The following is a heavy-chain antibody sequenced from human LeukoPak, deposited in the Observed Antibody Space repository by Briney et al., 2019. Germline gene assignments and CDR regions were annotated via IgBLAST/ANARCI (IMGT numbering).Heavy chain of an antibody. CDR3: ARRPPMSAADNWLDP. CDR2: IDPNSGGT. J-gene: IGHJ5*02. V-gene: IGHV1-2*06. Sequence: GASVKVSCKASDYIFSGHFIHWVRQAPGQGLEWIGRIDPNSGGTSFAPKFQGRVTMTRDTSISTAYMEVTRPTSDDTAVYYCARRPPMSAADNWLDPWGQGTLVTVSS. CDR1: DYIFSGHF. D-gene: IGHD6-13*01.